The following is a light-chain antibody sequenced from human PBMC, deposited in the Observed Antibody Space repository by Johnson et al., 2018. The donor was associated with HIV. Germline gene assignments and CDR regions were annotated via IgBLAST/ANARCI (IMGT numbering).Light chain of an antibody. CDR1: SPNIGNNY. Sequence: QSVLTQPPSVSAAPGQKVTISCSGSSPNIGNNYVSWYQQLPGTAPKLLIYENNKRPPGIPDRFSGSKSGTSATLGITGLQTGDEADYYCGTWDSSLSAGVFGTVTKVTVL. V-gene: IGLV1-51*02. CDR3: GTWDSSLSAGV. J-gene: IGLJ1*01. CDR2: ENN.